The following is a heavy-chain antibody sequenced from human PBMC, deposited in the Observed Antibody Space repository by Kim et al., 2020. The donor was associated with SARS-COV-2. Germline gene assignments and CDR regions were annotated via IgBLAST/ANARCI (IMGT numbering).Heavy chain of an antibody. J-gene: IGHJ4*02. Sequence: ADSVKGRFTISRDNSKNTLYPQMNSLRAEDTAVYYCATTYAGIAAALFAYWGQGTLVTVSS. V-gene: IGHV3-33*01. D-gene: IGHD6-13*01. CDR3: ATTYAGIAAALFAY.